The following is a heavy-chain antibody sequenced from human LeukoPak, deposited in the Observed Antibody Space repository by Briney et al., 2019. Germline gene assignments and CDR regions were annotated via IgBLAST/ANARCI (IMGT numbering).Heavy chain of an antibody. CDR1: GYTLTELS. J-gene: IGHJ6*03. CDR2: FDPEDGET. D-gene: IGHD6-6*01. V-gene: IGHV1-24*01. CDR3: ATDLSSSRNMDV. Sequence: ASVKVSCKVSGYTLTELSMHWVRQAPGEGLEWMGGFDPEDGETIYAQKFQGRVTMTEDTSTDTAYMELSSLRSEDTAVYYCATDLSSSRNMDVWGKGTTVTVSS.